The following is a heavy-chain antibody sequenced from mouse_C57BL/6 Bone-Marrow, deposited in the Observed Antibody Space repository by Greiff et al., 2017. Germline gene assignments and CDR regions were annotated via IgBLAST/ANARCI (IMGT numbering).Heavy chain of an antibody. CDR3: ARNPFYDEGAMDY. CDR2: IYWGDAK. J-gene: IGHJ4*01. Sequence: QVTLKESGPGILQSSQTLSLTCSSSGFSLSTSGMGVSWLRQPSGKGLEWLAHIYWGDAKRYDPSLKSRLTITKDTSRNQVFLKITSVDTADTATYYGARNPFYDEGAMDYWGQGTSVTVSA. CDR1: GFSLSTSGMG. D-gene: IGHD2-3*01. V-gene: IGHV8-12*01.